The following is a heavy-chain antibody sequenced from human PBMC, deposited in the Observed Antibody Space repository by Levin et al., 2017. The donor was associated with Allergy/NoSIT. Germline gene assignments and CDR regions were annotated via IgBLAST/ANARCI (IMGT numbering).Heavy chain of an antibody. V-gene: IGHV6-1*01. CDR3: ARDLGYSYGLTFDY. J-gene: IGHJ4*02. D-gene: IGHD5-18*01. Sequence: SPTLSLPCAISGDSVSSTSAAWNWIRQSPSRGLEWLGRTYYRSKWYNDYAVSVKSRITINPDTSKNQFSLQLNSVTPEDTAVYYCARDLGYSYGLTFDYWGQGTLVTVSS. CDR2: TYYRSKWYN. CDR1: GDSVSSTSAA.